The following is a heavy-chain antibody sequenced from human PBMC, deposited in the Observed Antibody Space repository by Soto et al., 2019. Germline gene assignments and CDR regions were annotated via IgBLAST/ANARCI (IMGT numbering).Heavy chain of an antibody. CDR1: GFTFSDYY. J-gene: IGHJ4*02. CDR3: ARDHHRYSGYDYVDY. CDR2: ISSSSSYT. Sequence: QVQLVESGGGLVKPGGSLRLSCVASGFTFSDYYMSWIRQAPGNGLEWVSYISSSSSYTNYAASVKARFTISRDNAKNSLYLQMNSLRAEDTAVYYCARDHHRYSGYDYVDYWGQGTLVTVSS. D-gene: IGHD5-12*01. V-gene: IGHV3-11*05.